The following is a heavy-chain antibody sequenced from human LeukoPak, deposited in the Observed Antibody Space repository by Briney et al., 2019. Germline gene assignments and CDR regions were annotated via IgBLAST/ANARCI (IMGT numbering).Heavy chain of an antibody. Sequence: APVKVSCEASGYSFTGYYMHWVRQAPGQGLEWMGRINPDSGAPNYAQKFQGRVTMTRDTSMNTAYMELSRLRSDDTAVYYCATGMGTDFDYWGQGSLVTVSS. D-gene: IGHD7-27*01. V-gene: IGHV1-2*06. J-gene: IGHJ4*02. CDR1: GYSFTGYY. CDR2: INPDSGAP. CDR3: ATGMGTDFDY.